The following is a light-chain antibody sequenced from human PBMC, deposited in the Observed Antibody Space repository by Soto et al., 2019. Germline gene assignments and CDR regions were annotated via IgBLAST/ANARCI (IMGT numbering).Light chain of an antibody. CDR1: QGIRND. V-gene: IGKV1-6*01. CDR3: LQDHNYPLT. CDR2: AAS. Sequence: AIQMTQSPSSLSASAGDRVTITCRASQGIRNDLGWYQQKPGKAPKLLIYAASSSQSGVPSRFSGTGSGTDFTLTISSLQPEDFATYYCLQDHNYPLTFGQGTKVEIK. J-gene: IGKJ1*01.